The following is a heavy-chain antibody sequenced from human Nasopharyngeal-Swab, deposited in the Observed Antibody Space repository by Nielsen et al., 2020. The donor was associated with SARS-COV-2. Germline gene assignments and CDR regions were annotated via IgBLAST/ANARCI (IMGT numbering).Heavy chain of an antibody. D-gene: IGHD1-1*01. J-gene: IGHJ4*02. Sequence: GESLKISCAASGFTFGSYSMNWVRQAPGKGLEWVSSISSSSSYIYYADSVKGRFTISRDNAKNSLYLQMNSLRAEDTAVYYCARASRGTSTRTFDYWGQGTPVTVSS. CDR2: ISSSSSYI. CDR1: GFTFGSYS. CDR3: ARASRGTSTRTFDY. V-gene: IGHV3-21*01.